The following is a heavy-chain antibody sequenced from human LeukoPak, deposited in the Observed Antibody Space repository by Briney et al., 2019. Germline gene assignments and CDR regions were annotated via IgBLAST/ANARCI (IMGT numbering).Heavy chain of an antibody. CDR2: ISAYNGNT. D-gene: IGHD3-3*01. CDR1: GYTFTSYG. CDR3: AIVDDFWSGYPSSY. Sequence: ASVKVSCKASGYTFTSYGISWVRQAPGQGLEWMGWISAYNGNTNYAQKLQGRVTMTTDTSTSTAYMELRSLRSEDTAVYYCAIVDDFWSGYPSSYWGQGTLVTVSS. V-gene: IGHV1-18*01. J-gene: IGHJ4*02.